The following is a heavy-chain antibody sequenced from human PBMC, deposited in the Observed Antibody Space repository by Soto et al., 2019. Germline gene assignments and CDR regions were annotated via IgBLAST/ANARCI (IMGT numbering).Heavy chain of an antibody. J-gene: IGHJ6*02. CDR1: GFTFSSYG. D-gene: IGHD2-2*01. CDR2: ISYDGSNK. V-gene: IGHV3-30*18. Sequence: TGGSLRLSCAASGFTFSSYGMHWVRQAPGKGLEWVAVISYDGSNKYYADSVKGRFTISRDNSKNTLYLQMNSLRAEDTAVYYCAKSLEYQLLAPHVGGMDVWGQGTTVTVSS. CDR3: AKSLEYQLLAPHVGGMDV.